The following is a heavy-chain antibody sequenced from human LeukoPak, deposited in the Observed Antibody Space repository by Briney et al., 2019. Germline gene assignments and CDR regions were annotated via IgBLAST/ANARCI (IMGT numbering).Heavy chain of an antibody. V-gene: IGHV3-23*01. CDR2: ITNTGSTT. J-gene: IGHJ4*02. CDR3: VKTINSFYPY. Sequence: PGGSLRLSCAASGFTFSRYSMNWVRQAPGKGLEWVSGITNTGSTTFYADSVKGRFTISRANSENTLYLQMDSLRAEDTALYYCVKTINSFYPYWGQGTLVTVSA. CDR1: GFTFSRYS. D-gene: IGHD2-15*01.